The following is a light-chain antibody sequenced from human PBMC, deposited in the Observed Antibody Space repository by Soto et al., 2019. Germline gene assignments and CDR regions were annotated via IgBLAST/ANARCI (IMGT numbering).Light chain of an antibody. CDR2: DAS. CDR1: QSISGW. V-gene: IGKV1-5*01. Sequence: DIQMTQSPSTLSASVGDRVTITCRASQSISGWLAWYQQKPGKAPNILISDASSLESGVPSRFSGSGSGTEFGTSVSVLQPEVLAAYYGHHYSRYYSFGQGTKLVSK. CDR3: HHYSRYYS. J-gene: IGKJ2*01.